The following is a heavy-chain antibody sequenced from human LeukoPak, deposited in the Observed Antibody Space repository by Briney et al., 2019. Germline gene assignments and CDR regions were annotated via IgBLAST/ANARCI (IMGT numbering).Heavy chain of an antibody. V-gene: IGHV4-38-2*02. CDR2: SGST. CDR1: GYSISSGYY. CDR3: ASFYDSSGYFGAFDI. J-gene: IGHJ3*02. D-gene: IGHD3-22*01. Sequence: SETLSLTCTVSGYSISSGYYWGWIRQPPGKGLEWIGSGSTYYNPSLKSRVTISVDRSKNQFSLKLSSVTAADTAVYYCASFYDSSGYFGAFDIWGQGTMVTVSS.